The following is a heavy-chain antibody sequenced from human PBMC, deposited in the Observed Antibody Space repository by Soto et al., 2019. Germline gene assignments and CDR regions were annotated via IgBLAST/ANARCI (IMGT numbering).Heavy chain of an antibody. CDR2: ISYDGSNK. Sequence: QVQLVESGGGVVQPGRSLRLSCAASGFTFSSYAMHWVRQAPGKGLEWVAVISYDGSNKYYADSVKGRFTISRDNSKNTLYLQMNSLRAEDRAVYYCARTGWDNDIDYWGQGTLVTVSS. CDR1: GFTFSSYA. D-gene: IGHD1-26*01. J-gene: IGHJ4*02. V-gene: IGHV3-30-3*01. CDR3: ARTGWDNDIDY.